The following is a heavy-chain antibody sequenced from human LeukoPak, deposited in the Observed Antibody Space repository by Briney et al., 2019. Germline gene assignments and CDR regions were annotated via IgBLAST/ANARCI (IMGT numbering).Heavy chain of an antibody. CDR2: IYYRGST. CDR1: GGSISSSSYY. Sequence: SETLSLTCTVSGGSISSSSYYWGWIRQPPGEGLEWIGSIYYRGSTYYNPSLKSRVTISLDTSKDQFSLKLSSVTAADTAVYYCARSRWLSDPYFDYWGQGTLVTVSS. D-gene: IGHD3-22*01. V-gene: IGHV4-39*07. J-gene: IGHJ4*02. CDR3: ARSRWLSDPYFDY.